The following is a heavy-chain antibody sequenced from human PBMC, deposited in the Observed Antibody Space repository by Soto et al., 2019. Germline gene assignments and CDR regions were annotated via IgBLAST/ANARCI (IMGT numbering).Heavy chain of an antibody. CDR3: AKGRFSSSWYRDLDY. Sequence: EVQLLESGGGLVQPGGSLRLSCVASGFTFSSYAMSWVRQAPGNGLQWVSAISASGGSAYYADSVEGRFTISRDNSKNTLYLQMNSLRAEDTAVYYCAKGRFSSSWYRDLDYWGQGTLVTVSS. D-gene: IGHD6-13*01. V-gene: IGHV3-23*01. CDR1: GFTFSSYA. J-gene: IGHJ4*02. CDR2: ISASGGSA.